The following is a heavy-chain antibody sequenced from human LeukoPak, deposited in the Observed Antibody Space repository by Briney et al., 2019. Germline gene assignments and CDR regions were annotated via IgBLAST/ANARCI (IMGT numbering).Heavy chain of an antibody. CDR3: ARGRGGYDFDH. Sequence: SETLSLTCTVSGDSISNSYWNWIRQPAGKGLEWIGRIYTTGSANYNPSLKSRVTISVDTSKNQFSLKLSSVTAADAAVYYCARGRGGYDFDHWRQGTPINV. J-gene: IGHJ4*02. D-gene: IGHD5-12*01. CDR1: GDSISNSY. CDR2: IYTTGSA. V-gene: IGHV4-4*07.